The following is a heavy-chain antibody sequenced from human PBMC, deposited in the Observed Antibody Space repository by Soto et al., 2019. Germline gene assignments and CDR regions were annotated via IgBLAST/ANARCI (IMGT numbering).Heavy chain of an antibody. CDR3: ARFGTMTD. J-gene: IGHJ4*02. CDR1: GYTFTSSG. CDR2: ISAYNSNT. Sequence: QVQLVQSGAEVKKPGASVKVSCKASGYTFTSSGISWVRQAPGKRLEWMGWISAYNSNTNYAQKLQGRVTMTTDTSKSRAYRELRTLRSNDTAVYYFARFGTMTDWGQGNMVTVSS. D-gene: IGHD4-17*01. V-gene: IGHV1-18*01.